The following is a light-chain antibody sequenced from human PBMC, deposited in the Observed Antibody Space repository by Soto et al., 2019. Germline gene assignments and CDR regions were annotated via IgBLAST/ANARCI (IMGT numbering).Light chain of an antibody. CDR1: SSNIGSNS. J-gene: IGLJ2*01. V-gene: IGLV1-44*01. CDR3: AAWDDSLYGVV. Sequence: QSVLTQPPSASGTPGQRVTISCSGSSSNIGSNSVNWYQQFPGTAPKVLIYRSIQRPSGVPDRFSGSKSGTSASLAISGLQSEDEAYYYCAAWDDSLYGVVFGGGTKVTVL. CDR2: RSI.